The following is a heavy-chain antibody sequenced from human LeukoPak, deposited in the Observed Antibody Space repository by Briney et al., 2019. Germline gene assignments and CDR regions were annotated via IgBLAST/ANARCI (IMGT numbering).Heavy chain of an antibody. CDR1: GGSISSNSYY. J-gene: IGHJ4*02. V-gene: IGHV4-39*01. Sequence: PSETLSLTCTVSGGSISSNSYYWAWIRQPPGKGLEWIGSIYHSGSPYYNPSLTSRLTLSVDTSRNQFSLKLSSVTVADTAVYYCARGRVQFGYWGQGTLVTVSS. CDR3: ARGRVQFGY. D-gene: IGHD1-1*01. CDR2: IYHSGSP.